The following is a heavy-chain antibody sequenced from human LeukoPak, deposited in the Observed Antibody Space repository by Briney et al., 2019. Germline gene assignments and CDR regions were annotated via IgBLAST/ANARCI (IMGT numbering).Heavy chain of an antibody. D-gene: IGHD6-19*01. CDR1: GFSFSTYS. J-gene: IGHJ4*02. Sequence: GGSLRLSCTASGFSFSTYSMTWVRQGPGKGLEWVSSIYNSGSKTFYAHSVKGRFTISRDNSKNTLYLQMNSLTAEDTAIYYCSKDVVPDSGWDLDYWGQGTLVTVSS. CDR3: SKDVVPDSGWDLDY. V-gene: IGHV3-23*05. CDR2: IYNSGSKT.